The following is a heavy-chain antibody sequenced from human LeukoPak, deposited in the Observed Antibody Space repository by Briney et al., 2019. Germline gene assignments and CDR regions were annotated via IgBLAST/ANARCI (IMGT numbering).Heavy chain of an antibody. CDR1: GFTFSSYW. V-gene: IGHV3-7*01. D-gene: IGHD2-21*02. CDR3: ARDGAYCGGDCYFAY. Sequence: PGGSLRLSCAASGFTFSSYWMSWVRQAPGKGLEWVANIKQDGSEKYYVDSVKGRFTISRDTAKNSLYLQMNSLRAEDTAVYYCARDGAYCGGDCYFAYWGQGTLVTVSS. CDR2: IKQDGSEK. J-gene: IGHJ4*02.